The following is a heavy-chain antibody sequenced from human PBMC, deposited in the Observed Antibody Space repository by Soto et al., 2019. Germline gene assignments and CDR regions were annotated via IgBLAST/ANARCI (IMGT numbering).Heavy chain of an antibody. CDR3: ARAVGIVLMVYAIPDYYYGMDV. J-gene: IGHJ6*02. V-gene: IGHV1-2*02. Sequence: GGSAPASLTAAGASFRGYYMRWGRQADSKGLEGMGWINPNSGGTNYAQKFQGRVTMTRDTSISTAYMELSRQRSDDTAVYYCARAVGIVLMVYAIPDYYYGMDVWGQGTTVTVSS. CDR1: GASFRGYY. CDR2: INPNSGGT. D-gene: IGHD2-8*01.